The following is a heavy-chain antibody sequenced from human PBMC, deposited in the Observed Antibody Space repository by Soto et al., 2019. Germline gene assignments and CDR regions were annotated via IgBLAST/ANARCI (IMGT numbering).Heavy chain of an antibody. D-gene: IGHD6-13*01. CDR1: GGSFSGYY. Sequence: PSETLSLTCAVSGGSFSGYYWSWIRLPPGKGLEWIGEINHSGSTNYNPSLKSRVTISVDTAKNQFSLKLSSVTAADTAVYYCASGAPGWCWYFGAHYHYRIDVWSRGTTVTVSS. CDR3: ASGAPGWCWYFGAHYHYRIDV. J-gene: IGHJ6*02. V-gene: IGHV4-34*01. CDR2: INHSGST.